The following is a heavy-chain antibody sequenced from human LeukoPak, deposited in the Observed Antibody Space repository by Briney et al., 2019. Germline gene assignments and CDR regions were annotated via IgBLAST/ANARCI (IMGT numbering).Heavy chain of an antibody. D-gene: IGHD3-10*01. CDR2: IYVGGGT. Sequence: GGSLRLSCAASGFTVSNTYMSWVRQAPGKGLEWVSVIYVGGGTHYADFVKGRFRFTISRDNAKNSLYLQMNSLRDEDTAVYYCARVWFGELLIYYGMYVWGQGTTFTVSS. V-gene: IGHV3-66*01. J-gene: IGHJ6*02. CDR1: GFTVSNTY. CDR3: ARVWFGELLIYYGMYV.